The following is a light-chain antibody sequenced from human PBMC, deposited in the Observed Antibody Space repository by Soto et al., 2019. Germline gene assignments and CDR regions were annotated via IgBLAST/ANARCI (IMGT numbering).Light chain of an antibody. CDR2: GAS. Sequence: EIVLTQSPGTLSLSPGERATLSCRASQSFNSIYLAWYQQKPGQSPRLLIYGASNRATGIPDRFSGSESGTDFTLTISRLEPEDFAVYYCQQYDSSPFTFGQGTRLEIK. CDR3: QQYDSSPFT. J-gene: IGKJ5*01. V-gene: IGKV3-20*01. CDR1: QSFNSIY.